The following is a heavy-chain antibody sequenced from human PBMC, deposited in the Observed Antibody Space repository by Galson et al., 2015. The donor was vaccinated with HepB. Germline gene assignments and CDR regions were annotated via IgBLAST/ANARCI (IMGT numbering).Heavy chain of an antibody. Sequence: SVKVSCKASGYTFTGYYMHWVRQAPGQGLEWMGWINPNSGGTNYAQKFQGRVTMTRDTSISTAYMELSRLRSDDTAVYYCARVLCRSTSCYLVGENWFDPWGQGTLVTVSS. CDR1: GYTFTGYY. D-gene: IGHD2-2*01. J-gene: IGHJ5*02. V-gene: IGHV1-2*02. CDR2: INPNSGGT. CDR3: ARVLCRSTSCYLVGENWFDP.